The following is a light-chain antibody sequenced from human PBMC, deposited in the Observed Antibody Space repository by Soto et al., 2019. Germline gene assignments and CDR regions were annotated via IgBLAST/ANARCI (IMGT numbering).Light chain of an antibody. CDR1: QTISSW. CDR3: QHYNSYSEA. Sequence: DIQMTQSPSTQSGSVRDRVTTTCLASQTISSWLAWYQQKPGKAPKLLIYKASTLKSGVPSRFSGSGSGTEFTLTISSLQPDDFATYYCQHYNSYSEALGQGTKVDI. J-gene: IGKJ1*01. CDR2: KAS. V-gene: IGKV1-5*03.